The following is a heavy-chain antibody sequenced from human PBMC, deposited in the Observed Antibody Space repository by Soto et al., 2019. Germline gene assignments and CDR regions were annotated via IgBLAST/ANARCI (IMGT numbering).Heavy chain of an antibody. Sequence: DVQLLESGGGLVQPGGSLRLSCAASGFDFRAYAMSWVRQTPGKGLEWVSGLSGRGDTTDYADSVKGRFTISRDNARNVLYLQMHGLRVEDTVTYFCAKDIGAAGVFDHWGQGTLVTVSS. CDR2: LSGRGDTT. CDR3: AKDIGAAGVFDH. J-gene: IGHJ4*02. D-gene: IGHD6-13*01. CDR1: GFDFRAYA. V-gene: IGHV3-23*01.